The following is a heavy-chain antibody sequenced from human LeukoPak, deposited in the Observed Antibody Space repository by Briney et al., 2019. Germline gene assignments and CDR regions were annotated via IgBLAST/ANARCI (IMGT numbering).Heavy chain of an antibody. CDR1: GGSISTYY. Sequence: AETLCLICSVSGGSISTYYWSWIRETPGKGLEWIGHIDYSGNTNYNPSLKSRVTMSVDMSKNQFSLRLNSLTAADTDVYYCARASYYGNGMGVWGQGTAVSVSS. CDR3: ARASYYGNGMGV. J-gene: IGHJ6*02. CDR2: IDYSGNT. V-gene: IGHV4-59*01. D-gene: IGHD3-10*01.